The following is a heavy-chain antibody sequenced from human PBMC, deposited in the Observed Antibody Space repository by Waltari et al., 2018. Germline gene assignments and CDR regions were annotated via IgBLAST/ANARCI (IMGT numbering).Heavy chain of an antibody. J-gene: IGHJ4*02. D-gene: IGHD6-13*01. CDR1: GGSFSGYY. Sequence: QVQLQQWGAGLLKPSETLSLTCAVYGGSFSGYYWSWIRQPPGKGLECIGEINHSGRTNYNPSLKSRVTISVDTSKNQCSLKLSSVTAADTAVYYCARGSDSATYGSSSYDYWGQGTLVTVSS. V-gene: IGHV4-34*01. CDR3: ARGSDSATYGSSSYDY. CDR2: INHSGRT.